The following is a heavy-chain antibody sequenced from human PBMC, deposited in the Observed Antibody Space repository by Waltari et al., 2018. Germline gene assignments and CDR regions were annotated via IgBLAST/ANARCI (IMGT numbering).Heavy chain of an antibody. J-gene: IGHJ4*02. CDR1: GYTFIGYY. Sequence: QVQLVQSGAEVKKPGASVKVSCKASGYTFIGYYMNWVRQDPGQGLEWNGRINPTSGGTNCAQKFQGRGSRTRDTSISTAYMELSRLRSDDTAVYYCARDHPDCSSTSCYEWGQGTLVTVSS. CDR3: ARDHPDCSSTSCYE. D-gene: IGHD2-2*01. V-gene: IGHV1-2*06. CDR2: INPTSGGT.